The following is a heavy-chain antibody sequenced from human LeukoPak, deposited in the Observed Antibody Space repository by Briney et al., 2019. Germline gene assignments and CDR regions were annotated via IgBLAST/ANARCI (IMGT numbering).Heavy chain of an antibody. V-gene: IGHV4-34*01. D-gene: IGHD1-26*01. CDR1: GGSFSGYY. CDR3: ARGPGGSYLRRYMDV. CDR2: INHSGST. Sequence: SVTLSLTCAVYGGSFSGYYWSWIRQPPWKGLEWIGEINHSGSTNYNPSLKSRVTISVDTSKNQFSLKLSSVTAADTAVYYCARGPGGSYLRRYMDVWGKGTTVTVSS. J-gene: IGHJ6*03.